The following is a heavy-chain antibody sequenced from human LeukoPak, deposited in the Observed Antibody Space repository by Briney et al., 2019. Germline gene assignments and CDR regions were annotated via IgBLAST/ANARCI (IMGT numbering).Heavy chain of an antibody. J-gene: IGHJ4*02. CDR3: ARDLGSSPGGGDY. Sequence: SETLSLTCTVSGGSISSGGYYWSWIRQPPGKGLEWIGYIYHSGSTYYNPSLKSRVTISVDRSKNQFSLKLSSVTAADTAVYYCARDLGSSPGGGDYWGQGTLVTVSS. V-gene: IGHV4-30-2*01. CDR1: GGSISSGGYY. CDR2: IYHSGST. D-gene: IGHD6-6*01.